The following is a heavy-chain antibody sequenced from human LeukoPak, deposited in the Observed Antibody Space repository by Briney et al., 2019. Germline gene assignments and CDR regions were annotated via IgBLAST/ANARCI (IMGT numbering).Heavy chain of an antibody. CDR1: GYTFTSYG. J-gene: IGHJ6*02. Sequence: ASVKVSCKASGYTFTSYGISWVRQAPGQGLEWMGWISAYNGNTNYAQKLQGRVTMTTDTSTSTAYMELRSLRSDDTAVYYCARDVTIFGVPEYYYGMDVWGQGTTVTVSS. CDR3: ARDVTIFGVPEYYYGMDV. V-gene: IGHV1-18*01. D-gene: IGHD3-3*01. CDR2: ISAYNGNT.